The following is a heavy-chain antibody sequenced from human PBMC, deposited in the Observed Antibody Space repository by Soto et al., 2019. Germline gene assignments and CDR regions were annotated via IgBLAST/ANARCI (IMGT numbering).Heavy chain of an antibody. CDR3: ARHVQGLDIVVVPAAYDC. J-gene: IGHJ4*02. D-gene: IGHD2-2*03. CDR2: IYYSGST. V-gene: IGHV4-59*08. Sequence: SETLSLTCTVSGGSISSYYWSWIRQPPGKGLEWIGYIYYSGSTNYNPSLKSRVTISVDTSKNQFSLKLSSVTAADTAVYYCARHVQGLDIVVVPAAYDCWGQGTLVTVSS. CDR1: GGSISSYY.